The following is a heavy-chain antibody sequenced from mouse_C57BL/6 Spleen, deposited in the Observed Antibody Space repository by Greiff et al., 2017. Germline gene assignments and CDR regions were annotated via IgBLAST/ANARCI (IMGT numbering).Heavy chain of an antibody. CDR2: ISYDGSN. V-gene: IGHV3-6*01. D-gene: IGHD4-1*01. Sequence: DVQLQESGPGLVKPSQSLSLTCSVTGYSITSGYYWNWIRQFPGNKLEWMGYISYDGSNNYNPSLKNRISITRDTSKNQFFLKLNSVTTEDTATYYCAAGELGYFDYWGQGTTLTVSS. J-gene: IGHJ2*01. CDR3: AAGELGYFDY. CDR1: GYSITSGYY.